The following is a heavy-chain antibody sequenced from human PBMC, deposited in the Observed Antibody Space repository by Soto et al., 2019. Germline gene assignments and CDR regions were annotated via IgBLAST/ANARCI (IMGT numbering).Heavy chain of an antibody. CDR3: AREERKGSSGDYGMDV. J-gene: IGHJ6*02. CDR2: TYYRSKWYN. CDR1: GDSVSSNSAA. V-gene: IGHV6-1*01. Sequence: SQTLSLSCAISGDSVSSNSAAWNWIRQSPSRGLEWLGRTYYRSKWYNDYAVSVKSRITINPDTSKNQFSLQLNSVTPEDTAVYYCAREERKGSSGDYGMDVWGQGTTVTVSS. D-gene: IGHD6-6*01.